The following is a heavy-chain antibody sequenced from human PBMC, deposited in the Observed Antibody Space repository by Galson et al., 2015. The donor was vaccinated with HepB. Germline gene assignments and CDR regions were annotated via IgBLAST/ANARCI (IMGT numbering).Heavy chain of an antibody. CDR3: ATVRYYGSGSRTWFDP. J-gene: IGHJ5*02. V-gene: IGHV1-24*01. CDR1: GYTLTELS. Sequence: SVKVSCKVSGYTLTELSMHWVRQAPGKGLEWMGGFDPEDGETIYAQKFQGRVTMTEDTSTDTAYMELSSLRSEDTAVYYCATVRYYGSGSRTWFDPWGQGTLVTVSS. D-gene: IGHD3-10*01. CDR2: FDPEDGET.